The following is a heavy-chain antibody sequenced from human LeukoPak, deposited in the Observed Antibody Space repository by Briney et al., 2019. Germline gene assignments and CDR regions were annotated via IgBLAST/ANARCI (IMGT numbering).Heavy chain of an antibody. CDR2: ISGSGDNT. D-gene: IGHD3-22*01. CDR1: GFTFSNYA. Sequence: GSLRLSCAASGFTFSNYAMSWVRQAPGKGLEWVSAISGSGDNTYYADSAKGRFTISRDNSKNTLYLQMNSLRAEDTAVYYCARRALVVITIDYWGQGTLVTVSS. CDR3: ARRALVVITIDY. V-gene: IGHV3-23*01. J-gene: IGHJ4*02.